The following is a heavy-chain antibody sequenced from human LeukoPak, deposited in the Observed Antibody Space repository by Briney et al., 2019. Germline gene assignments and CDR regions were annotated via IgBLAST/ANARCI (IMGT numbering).Heavy chain of an antibody. V-gene: IGHV1-2*02. CDR1: GYTFTGYY. CDR2: INPNSGGT. Sequence: ASVKVTCKASGYTFTGYYMHWVRQAPGQGLGWMGWINPNSGGTNYAQKFQGRVTMTRDTSISTAYMELSRLRSDDTAVYYCARLTRLGYGDYVEYFQHWGQGTLVTVSS. J-gene: IGHJ1*01. D-gene: IGHD4-17*01. CDR3: ARLTRLGYGDYVEYFQH.